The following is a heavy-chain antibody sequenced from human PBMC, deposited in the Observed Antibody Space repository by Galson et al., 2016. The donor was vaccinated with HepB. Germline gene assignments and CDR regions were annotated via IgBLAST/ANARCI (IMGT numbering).Heavy chain of an antibody. J-gene: IGHJ4*02. CDR1: GYTFTGYY. Sequence: GYTFTGYYMHWVRQAPGQGLEWIGWINPNSGGTKYAQKFQGWVTMTRDTSTSTAYMELSNLRTDDTAVYYCATENDYGDYGVFEYWGQGTLVTVSS. CDR2: INPNSGGT. CDR3: ATENDYGDYGVFEY. D-gene: IGHD4-17*01. V-gene: IGHV1-2*04.